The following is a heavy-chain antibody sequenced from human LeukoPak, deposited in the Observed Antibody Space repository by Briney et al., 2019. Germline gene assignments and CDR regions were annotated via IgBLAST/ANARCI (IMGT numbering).Heavy chain of an antibody. V-gene: IGHV4-30-2*01. CDR1: GGSISSGGYY. Sequence: SETRSLTCTVSGGSISSGGYYWSWIRQPPGKGLEWIGYIYHSGSTYYNPSLKSRVTISVDRSKNQFSLKLSSVTAADTAVYYCASLVHYCSSTSCFYYFDYWGQGTLVTVSS. D-gene: IGHD2-2*01. J-gene: IGHJ4*02. CDR3: ASLVHYCSSTSCFYYFDY. CDR2: IYHSGST.